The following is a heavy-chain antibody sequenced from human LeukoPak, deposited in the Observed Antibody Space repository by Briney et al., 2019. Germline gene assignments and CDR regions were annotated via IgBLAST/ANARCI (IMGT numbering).Heavy chain of an antibody. D-gene: IGHD3-3*01. CDR1: GFIFRNAH. Sequence: GGSLRLSCGASGFIFRNAHMTWVRQAPGKGLEWIGRIMSNPAGGTSDYGAAVKGRFTISRDDSRNILYLQLTNVRADDTAVYYCTTLAYDVHYWGRGTLVTVSS. CDR3: TTLAYDVHY. CDR2: IMSNPAGGTS. J-gene: IGHJ4*02. V-gene: IGHV3-15*01.